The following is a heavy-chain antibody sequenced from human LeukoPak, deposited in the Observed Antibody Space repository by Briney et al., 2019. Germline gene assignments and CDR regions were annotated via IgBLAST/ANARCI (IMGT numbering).Heavy chain of an antibody. V-gene: IGHV3-21*01. J-gene: IGHJ4*02. CDR1: GFTFSSYS. Sequence: PGGSLRLSCAASGFTFSSYSMNWVRQAPGKGLEWVSSISSSSSYIYYADSVKGRFTISRDNGKNSLYLQMNSLRAEDTAVYYCTSAAGTGRDFDYWGQGTLVTVSS. CDR2: ISSSSSYI. CDR3: TSAAGTGRDFDY. D-gene: IGHD6-13*01.